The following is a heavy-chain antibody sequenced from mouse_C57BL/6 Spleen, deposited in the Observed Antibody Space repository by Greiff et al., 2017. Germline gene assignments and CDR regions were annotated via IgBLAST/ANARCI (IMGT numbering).Heavy chain of an antibody. V-gene: IGHV1-69*01. J-gene: IGHJ2*01. CDR3: ARWGWDLYFFDY. D-gene: IGHD4-1*01. CDR1: GYTFTSYW. CDR2: IDPSDSYT. Sequence: QVQLQQPGAELVMPGASVKLSCKASGYTFTSYWMHWVKQRPGQGLEWIGEIDPSDSYTNYNQKFKGKSTLTVDKSSSTAYMQLSSLTSEDSAVYYCARWGWDLYFFDYWGQGTTLTVSS.